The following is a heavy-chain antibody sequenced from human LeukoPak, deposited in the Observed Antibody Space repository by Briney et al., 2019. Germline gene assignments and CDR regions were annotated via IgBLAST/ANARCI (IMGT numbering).Heavy chain of an antibody. CDR2: ISGSGGST. J-gene: IGHJ4*02. Sequence: GGSLRPSCAASGFTFSSYAMSWVRQAPGKGLEWVSAISGSGGSTYYADSVKGRFTISRDNSKNTLYLQMNSLRAEDTAVYYCAKDSLHYGAFDYWGQGTLVTVSS. V-gene: IGHV3-23*01. CDR1: GFTFSSYA. CDR3: AKDSLHYGAFDY. D-gene: IGHD4-17*01.